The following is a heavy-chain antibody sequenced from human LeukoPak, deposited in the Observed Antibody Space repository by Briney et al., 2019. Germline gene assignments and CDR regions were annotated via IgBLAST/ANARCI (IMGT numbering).Heavy chain of an antibody. CDR3: AREPYGDYFDY. D-gene: IGHD4-17*01. Sequence: GGSLRLSCPVSGFTFSSYWMSWVRQAPGKGLEWVANIKQDGSDKYYVDSVKGRFTISRDNAKNSLYLQMNSLRAEDTAVYYCAREPYGDYFDYWGQGTLVTVSS. J-gene: IGHJ4*02. CDR2: IKQDGSDK. CDR1: GFTFSSYW. V-gene: IGHV3-7*03.